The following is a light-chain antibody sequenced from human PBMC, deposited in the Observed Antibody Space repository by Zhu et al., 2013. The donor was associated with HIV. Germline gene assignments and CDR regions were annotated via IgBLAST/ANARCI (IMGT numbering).Light chain of an antibody. CDR3: CSYAGSSTLV. CDR2: EVS. J-gene: IGLJ3*02. V-gene: IGLV2-23*02. CDR1: SSDVGSYNL. Sequence: QSVLTQPPSVSGAPGQRVTISCTGTSSDVGSYNLVSWYQQHPGKAPKLMIYEVSKRPSGVSNRFSGSKSGNTASLTISGLQAEDEADYYCCSYAGSSTLVFGGGTKLTVL.